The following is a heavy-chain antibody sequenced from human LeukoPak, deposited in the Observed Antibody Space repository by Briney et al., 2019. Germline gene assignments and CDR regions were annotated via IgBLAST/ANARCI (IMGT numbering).Heavy chain of an antibody. J-gene: IGHJ4*02. CDR3: AGLGGWLQGDPGY. D-gene: IGHD5-24*01. V-gene: IGHV4-59*08. CDR2: IRYSGST. Sequence: SSETLSLACTVSGASISNYYCSWIRQPPGKGLEWIGYIRYSGSTNYNPSLKSRVTMSLDTSKNQFSLRLSSVSAADTALYFCAGLGGWLQGDPGYCGQGTLVTVSS. CDR1: GASISNYY.